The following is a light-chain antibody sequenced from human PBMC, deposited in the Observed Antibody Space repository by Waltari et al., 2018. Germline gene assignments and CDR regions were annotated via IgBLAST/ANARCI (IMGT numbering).Light chain of an antibody. Sequence: IQMTQSPSSLSASVGDRVPNTCRASQGINNGVAWFQQKPGRAPRSLIYSAFILQSGVPSRFSGSGSETDFTLTISSLQPEDFATYYCQQYKSYPITFGQGTRLE. CDR1: QGINNG. V-gene: IGKV1-16*01. J-gene: IGKJ5*01. CDR2: SAF. CDR3: QQYKSYPIT.